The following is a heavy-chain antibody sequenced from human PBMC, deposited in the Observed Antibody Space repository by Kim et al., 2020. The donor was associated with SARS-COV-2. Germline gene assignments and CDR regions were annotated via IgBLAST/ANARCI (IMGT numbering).Heavy chain of an antibody. CDR1: GFTFDDYA. CDR3: AKGGRITIFGVVIPYYFDY. J-gene: IGHJ4*02. Sequence: GGSLRLSCAASGFTFDDYAMHWVRQAPGKGLEWVSLISGDGGSTYYADSVKGRFTISRDNSKNSLYLQMNSLRTEDTALYYCAKGGRITIFGVVIPYYFDYWGQGTLVTVSS. CDR2: ISGDGGST. V-gene: IGHV3-43*02. D-gene: IGHD3-3*01.